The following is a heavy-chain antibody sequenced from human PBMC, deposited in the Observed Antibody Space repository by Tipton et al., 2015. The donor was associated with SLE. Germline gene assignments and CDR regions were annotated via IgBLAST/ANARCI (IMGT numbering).Heavy chain of an antibody. CDR3: ARHDSSGSYYYYGMDV. J-gene: IGHJ6*02. CDR2: IYYSGSS. Sequence: TLSLTCTVSGGSISSGGYYWSWIRQPPGKGLEWIGDIYYSGSSNFNPSLKTRVTISVDTSKNQFSLKLRSVTAADTAVYYCARHDSSGSYYYYGMDVWGQGTTVTVS. V-gene: IGHV4-61*08. CDR1: GGSISSGGYY. D-gene: IGHD3-22*01.